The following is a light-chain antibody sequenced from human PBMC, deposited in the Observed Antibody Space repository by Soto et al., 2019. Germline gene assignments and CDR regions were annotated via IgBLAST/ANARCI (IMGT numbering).Light chain of an antibody. J-gene: IGKJ1*01. CDR3: QQRSSWPRT. CDR1: QSLGRY. Sequence: EIVLTQSPATLSLSPLEIATLSCRASQSLGRYLAWYHQKPGQAPRLLLYEASNSATGIPARFSASGSGADFTLTISSLEAADFAVYYCQQRSSWPRTFGQGTKVDIK. CDR2: EAS. V-gene: IGKV3-11*01.